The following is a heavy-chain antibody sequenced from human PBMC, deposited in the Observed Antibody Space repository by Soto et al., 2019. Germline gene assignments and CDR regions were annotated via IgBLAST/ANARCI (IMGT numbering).Heavy chain of an antibody. CDR1: GFTVSSNY. Sequence: EVQLVESGGGLVQPGGSLRLSCAASGFTVSSNYMSWVRQAPGKGLEWVSVIYSGASTYYADSVKGRFTISRDNSKNTLYLQMNSLRAEDTAVYYCARDLSSDYGMDVWGQGTTVTVSS. CDR2: IYSGAST. CDR3: ARDLSSDYGMDV. V-gene: IGHV3-66*01. J-gene: IGHJ6*02.